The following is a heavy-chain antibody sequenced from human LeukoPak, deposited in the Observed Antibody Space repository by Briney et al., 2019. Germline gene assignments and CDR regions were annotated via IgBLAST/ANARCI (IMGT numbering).Heavy chain of an antibody. CDR2: ISSNGGST. V-gene: IGHV3-64*01. CDR3: ASERSGSYGY. CDR1: GFTFSSYA. J-gene: IGHJ4*02. D-gene: IGHD3-10*01. Sequence: PGGSLRLSCAASGFTFSSYAMHWVRQAPGKGLEYVSAISSNGGSTYYANSVKGRFSISRDNSKHTLYLQMGSLRAENMAVYYCASERSGSYGYWGRGNLVTVSS.